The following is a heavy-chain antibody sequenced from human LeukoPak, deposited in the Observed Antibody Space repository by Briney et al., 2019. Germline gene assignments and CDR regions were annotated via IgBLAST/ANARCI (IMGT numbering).Heavy chain of an antibody. Sequence: ASVKVSCKASGYTFTGYYIHWVRQAPGQGLEWMGWISAYNGNTNYAQKLQGRVTMTTDTSTSTAYMELRSLRSDDTAVYYCARGTRGGLYYYYYMDVWGKGTTVTISS. CDR2: ISAYNGNT. CDR3: ARGTRGGLYYYYYMDV. V-gene: IGHV1-18*04. J-gene: IGHJ6*03. D-gene: IGHD3-16*01. CDR1: GYTFTGYY.